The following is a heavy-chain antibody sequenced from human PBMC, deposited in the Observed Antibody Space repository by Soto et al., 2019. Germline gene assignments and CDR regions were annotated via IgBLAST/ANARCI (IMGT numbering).Heavy chain of an antibody. CDR1: GFTFSSCW. J-gene: IGHJ6*02. D-gene: IGHD6-13*01. CDR3: ARDRIAAAGKVFATDV. Sequence: GGSLRLSCAASGFTFSSCWMHWVRQAPGKGLVWVSRINSDGSSITYADSVKGRFTISRDNAKNTLYLQMNSLRAEDTAVYYCARDRIAAAGKVFATDVWGRGTTVTVSS. V-gene: IGHV3-74*01. CDR2: INSDGSSI.